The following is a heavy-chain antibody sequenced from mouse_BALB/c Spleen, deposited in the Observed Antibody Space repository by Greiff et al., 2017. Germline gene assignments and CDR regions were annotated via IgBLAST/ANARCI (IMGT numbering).Heavy chain of an antibody. CDR2: IYPYNGGT. D-gene: IGHD2-1*01. CDR3: AREGNYGFAY. CDR1: GYTFTDYN. Sequence: VQLKESGPELVKPGASVKISCKASGYTFTDYNMHWVKQSHGKSLEWIGYIYPYNGGTGYNQKFKSKATLTVDNSSSTAYMELRSLTSEDSAVYYCAREGNYGFAYWGQGTLVTVSA. J-gene: IGHJ3*01. V-gene: IGHV1S29*02.